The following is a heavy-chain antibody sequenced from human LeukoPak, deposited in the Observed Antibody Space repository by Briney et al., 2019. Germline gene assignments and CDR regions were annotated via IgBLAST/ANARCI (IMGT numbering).Heavy chain of an antibody. CDR1: GFTFSSSA. J-gene: IGHJ4*02. Sequence: GGSLRLSCAASGFTFSSSAMSWVRQAPGKGLEWVSAISNNGGYTYYADSVQGRFTISRYNSKSTLCLQMNSLRAEDTAVYYCAKQLGYCSDGSCYFPYWGQGTLVTVSS. CDR2: ISNNGGYT. D-gene: IGHD2-15*01. CDR3: AKQLGYCSDGSCYFPY. V-gene: IGHV3-23*01.